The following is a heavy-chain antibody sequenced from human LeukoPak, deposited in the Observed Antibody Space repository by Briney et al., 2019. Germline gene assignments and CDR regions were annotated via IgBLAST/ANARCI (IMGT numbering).Heavy chain of an antibody. D-gene: IGHD3-10*01. CDR2: IYYSGST. V-gene: IGHV4-39*07. J-gene: IGHJ5*02. Sequence: SETLSLTCTVSGGSISSSSYYWGWIRQPPGKGLEWIGSIYYSGSTYYNPSLKSRVTISVDTSKNQFSLKLSSVTAADTAVYYCARPPGTMVRGVINGYNWFDPWGQGTLVTVSS. CDR3: ARPPGTMVRGVINGYNWFDP. CDR1: GGSISSSSYY.